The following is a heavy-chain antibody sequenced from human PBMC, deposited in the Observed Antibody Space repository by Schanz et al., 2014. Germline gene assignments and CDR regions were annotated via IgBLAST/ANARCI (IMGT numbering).Heavy chain of an antibody. D-gene: IGHD7-27*01. CDR3: ARENLNWEAFDI. CDR1: GFSFSAYY. CDR2: ISYSSDTK. V-gene: IGHV3-11*01. Sequence: QVQLVESGGGLVKPGGSLRLSCAASGFSFSAYYMSWIRQAPGKGLEWISYISYSSDTKRYADSVKGRFTISRDNAKNSLYLEMTSLRGEDTAVYYCARENLNWEAFDIWGQGTVVTVSS. J-gene: IGHJ3*02.